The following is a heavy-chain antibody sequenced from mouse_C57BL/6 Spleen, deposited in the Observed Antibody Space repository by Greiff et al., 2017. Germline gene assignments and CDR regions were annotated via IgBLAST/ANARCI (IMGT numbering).Heavy chain of an antibody. J-gene: IGHJ3*01. V-gene: IGHV1-81*01. CDR2: IYPRSGNT. CDR1: GYTFTSYG. CDR3: ARPYYGSSYGFAY. Sequence: VQGVESGAELARPGASVKLSCKASGYTFTSYGISWVKQRTGQGLEWIGEIYPRSGNTYYNEKFKGKATLTADKSSSTAYMELRSLTSEDSAVYFCARPYYGSSYGFAYWGQGTLVTVSA. D-gene: IGHD1-1*01.